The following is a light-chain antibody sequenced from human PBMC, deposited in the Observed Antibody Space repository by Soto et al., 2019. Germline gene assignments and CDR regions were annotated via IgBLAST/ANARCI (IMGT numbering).Light chain of an antibody. J-gene: IGKJ1*01. V-gene: IGKV1-39*01. CDR1: QSISSY. Sequence: DIQMTQSPSSLAASVGDRFTITCRASQSISSYLNWYQQKPGKAPKLLIYAASSLQSGVPSRFSGSGSGTEFTLTISSLQPDDFATYYCQQYNSYSVTFGQGTKVDIK. CDR3: QQYNSYSVT. CDR2: AAS.